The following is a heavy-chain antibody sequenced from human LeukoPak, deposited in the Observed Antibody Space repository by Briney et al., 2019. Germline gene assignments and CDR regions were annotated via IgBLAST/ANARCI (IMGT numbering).Heavy chain of an antibody. CDR3: AKDLNYGDGRWEFDP. CDR1: GFTFGGFT. V-gene: IGHV3-23*01. J-gene: IGHJ5*02. CDR2: ILADADGGRT. Sequence: GSLRLSCAASGFTFGGFTMAWVRQTPGKGLEWLSGILADADGGRTYYADSVKGRFNIYRDNSKNTLYLQMNNLRADDTAVYFCAKDLNYGDGRWEFDPWGQGTLVTV. D-gene: IGHD4-17*01.